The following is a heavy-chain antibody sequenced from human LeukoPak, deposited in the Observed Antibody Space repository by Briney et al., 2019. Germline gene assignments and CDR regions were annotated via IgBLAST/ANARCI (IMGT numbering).Heavy chain of an antibody. CDR3: AREHRVAGHDY. J-gene: IGHJ4*02. CDR1: GFTFSSYW. CDR2: IKQDGSEK. D-gene: IGHD3-3*01. Sequence: GRTLRLSSAASGFTFSSYWMSWVRQAPGKGLEWVANIKQDGSEKYYVDSVKGRFTISRDNAKNSLYLQMNSLRTEDTAVYYCAREHRVAGHDYWGQGTLVTVSS. V-gene: IGHV3-7*01.